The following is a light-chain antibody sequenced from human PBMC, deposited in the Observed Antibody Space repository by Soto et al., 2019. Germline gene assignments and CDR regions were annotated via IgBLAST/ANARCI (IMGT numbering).Light chain of an antibody. CDR3: QQHSRSIT. CDR1: QSVNNNY. Sequence: VLTQSPGTLSLSPGERATLSCRASQSVNNNYLAWYQQKPGQSPRLLIYGASIRATAIPDRLSGSGSGTDCILPIRRLDREDSAVYYCQQHSRSITCGGGNKVDIK. V-gene: IGKV3-20*01. CDR2: GAS. J-gene: IGKJ4*02.